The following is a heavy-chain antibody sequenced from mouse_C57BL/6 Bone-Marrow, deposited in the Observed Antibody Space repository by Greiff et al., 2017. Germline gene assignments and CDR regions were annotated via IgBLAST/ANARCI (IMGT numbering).Heavy chain of an antibody. CDR2: ISDGGSYT. V-gene: IGHV5-4*01. J-gene: IGHJ4*01. CDR1: GFTFSSYA. CDR3: AREYMTTVVAR. D-gene: IGHD1-1*01. Sequence: EVQLVESGGGLVKPGGSLKLSCAASGFTFSSYALSWVRQTPEKRLEWVATISDGGSYTYYPDNVKGRFPISRDNANNNLYLQMSHLKSEDTAMYYCAREYMTTVVARWGQGTSVTVSS.